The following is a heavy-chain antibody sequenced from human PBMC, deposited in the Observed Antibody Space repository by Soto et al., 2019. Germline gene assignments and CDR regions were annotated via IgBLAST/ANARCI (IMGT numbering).Heavy chain of an antibody. CDR1: GGSISSYY. CDR3: GGATDSSSWPPPQAGLEV. Sequence: SETLSLTCTVSGGSISSYYWSCIRQPPGRGLEWIGYIYYSGSTNYNPSLKSRVTISVDTSKNQFSLKLSSVTAADTAVYYCGGATDSSSWPPPQAGLEVWGQGTTVTVSS. J-gene: IGHJ6*02. V-gene: IGHV4-59*01. CDR2: IYYSGST. D-gene: IGHD6-13*01.